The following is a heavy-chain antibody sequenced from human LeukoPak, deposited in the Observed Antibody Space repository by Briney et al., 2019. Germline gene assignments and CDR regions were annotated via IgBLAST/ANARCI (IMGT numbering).Heavy chain of an antibody. CDR1: GFTFSSYP. CDR2: ISGSGGST. J-gene: IGHJ4*02. Sequence: GGSLGFSCEASGFTFSSYPWTWVRQAPGKGLEWVSAISGSGGSTYYADSVKGRFTISRDNSKNTLYLQMNSLRAEDTAVYYCAKVGLAYYFDYWGQGTLVTVSS. V-gene: IGHV3-23*01. D-gene: IGHD3-16*01. CDR3: AKVGLAYYFDY.